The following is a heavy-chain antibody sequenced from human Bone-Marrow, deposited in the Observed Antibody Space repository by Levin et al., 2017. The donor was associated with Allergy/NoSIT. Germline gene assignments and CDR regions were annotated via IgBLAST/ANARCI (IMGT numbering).Heavy chain of an antibody. CDR3: ASRSPDNGDYDY. D-gene: IGHD4-17*01. Sequence: PSETLSLTCTVSGGSISSYYWSWIRQPPGKGLEWIGYIYYSGSTNYNPSLKSRVTISVDTSKNQFSLKLSSVTAADTAVYYCASRSPDNGDYDYWGQGTLVTVSS. CDR1: GGSISSYY. J-gene: IGHJ4*02. V-gene: IGHV4-59*01. CDR2: IYYSGST.